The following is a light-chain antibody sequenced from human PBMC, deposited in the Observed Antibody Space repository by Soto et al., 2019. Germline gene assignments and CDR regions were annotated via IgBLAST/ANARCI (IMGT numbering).Light chain of an antibody. Sequence: VLTQSPGTLSLSPGERATLSCRASQSVSSQLAWYQQKPGQAPRLLTYGASNRATGIPDRLSGSGSGTAFTLTISRLEPEDFAVYYCQRFSPSPITFGQGTRLEIK. CDR2: GAS. V-gene: IGKV3-20*01. J-gene: IGKJ5*01. CDR1: QSVSSQ. CDR3: QRFSPSPIT.